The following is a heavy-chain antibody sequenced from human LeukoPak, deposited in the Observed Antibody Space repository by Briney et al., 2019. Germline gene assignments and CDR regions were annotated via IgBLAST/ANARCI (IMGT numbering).Heavy chain of an antibody. CDR1: GGSISSYY. V-gene: IGHV4-59*01. D-gene: IGHD1-26*01. CDR2: IYYSGST. J-gene: IGHJ6*02. Sequence: SETLSLTSTVSGGSISSYYWSWIRQPPGKGLEWIGYIYYSGSTNYNPSLKSRVTISVDTSKNQFSLKLSSVTAADTAVYYCARDRPPLKYGTGGMDVWGQGTPVTVSS. CDR3: ARDRPPLKYGTGGMDV.